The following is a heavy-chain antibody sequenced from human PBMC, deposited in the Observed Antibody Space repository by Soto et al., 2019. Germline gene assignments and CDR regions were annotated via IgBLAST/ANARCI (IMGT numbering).Heavy chain of an antibody. D-gene: IGHD2-8*01. J-gene: IGHJ5*02. CDR3: ARGRGGGKYCTNGVCYSRIGTYASGSQNWFDP. CDR2: IKQDGSEK. CDR1: GFTFSSYW. V-gene: IGHV3-7*03. Sequence: EVQLVESGGGLVQPGGSLRLSCAASGFTFSSYWMSWVRQAPGKGLEWVANIKQDGSEKYYVDSVKGRFTISRDNAKNSLYLQMNSLRAEDTAVYYCARGRGGGKYCTNGVCYSRIGTYASGSQNWFDPWGQGTLVTVSS.